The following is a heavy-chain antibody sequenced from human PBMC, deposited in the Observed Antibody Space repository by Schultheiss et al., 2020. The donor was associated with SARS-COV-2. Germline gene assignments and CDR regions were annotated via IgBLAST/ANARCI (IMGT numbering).Heavy chain of an antibody. CDR3: ARDMTGYSSGWYDY. J-gene: IGHJ4*02. Sequence: GGSLRLSCAASGFTVSSNYMSWVRQAPGKGLEWVAVIWYDGSNKYYADSVKGRFTISRDNSKNTLYLQMNSLRAEDTAVYYCARDMTGYSSGWYDYWGQGTLVTVSS. CDR1: GFTVSSNY. D-gene: IGHD6-19*01. CDR2: IWYDGSNK. V-gene: IGHV3-33*08.